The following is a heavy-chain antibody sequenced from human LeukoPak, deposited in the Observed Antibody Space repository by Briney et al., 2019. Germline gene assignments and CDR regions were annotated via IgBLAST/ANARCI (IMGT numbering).Heavy chain of an antibody. CDR3: ARDSVENYGGNPGAGAAFDN. V-gene: IGHV1-2*02. J-gene: IGHJ3*02. CDR1: GYTFTGYY. D-gene: IGHD4-23*01. Sequence: GASVKVSCKASGYTFTGYYMHWVRQAPGQGLEWMGWINPNSGGTNYAQKFQGRVTMTRDTSISTAYMELRSLRSDDTAVYYCARDSVENYGGNPGAGAAFDNWGQGTMVTVSS. CDR2: INPNSGGT.